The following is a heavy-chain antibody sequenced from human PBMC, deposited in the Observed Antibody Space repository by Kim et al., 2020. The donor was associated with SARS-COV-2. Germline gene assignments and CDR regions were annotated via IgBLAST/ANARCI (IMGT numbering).Heavy chain of an antibody. CDR3: ARRSPSYDLLTGYRFYMDV. V-gene: IGHV4-59*08. J-gene: IGHJ6*03. CDR1: DGSISSYQ. D-gene: IGHD3-9*01. CDR2: IYNSERN. Sequence: SETLSLTCYVSDGSISSYQWSWIRQPPGKGLEWVGYIYNSERNNYNPSLKSRVTISVDTSKNQFSLTLNSVTAADTAMYYCARRSPSYDLLTGYRFYMDVWGRGTAVTVSS.